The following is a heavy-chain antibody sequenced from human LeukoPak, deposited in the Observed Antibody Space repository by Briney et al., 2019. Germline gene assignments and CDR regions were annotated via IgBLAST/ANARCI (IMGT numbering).Heavy chain of an antibody. Sequence: SETLSLTCAVYGGSFSGYYWSWIRQPPGKGLEWIGEINHSGGINYNPSLKSRVTISVDTSKNQFSLKLSSVTAADTAVYYCARTPLFDYMAVYFDYWGQGTLVTVSS. V-gene: IGHV4-34*01. J-gene: IGHJ4*02. CDR3: ARTPLFDYMAVYFDY. CDR1: GGSFSGYY. CDR2: INHSGGI. D-gene: IGHD3-16*01.